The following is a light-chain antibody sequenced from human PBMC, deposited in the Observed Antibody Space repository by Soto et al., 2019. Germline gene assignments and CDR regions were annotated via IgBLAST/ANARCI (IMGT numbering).Light chain of an antibody. CDR1: QGITTA. J-gene: IGKJ5*01. CDR3: QQFNSYPIT. CDR2: VAS. Sequence: ATQLTQSPSSLSASVGDTVTITCRASQGITTALAWYQQKAGKAPKLLISVASSLESGVPSRFSGSGSGTDFTLTINSLQPEDFATYYCQQFNSYPITFGQGTRLEIK. V-gene: IGKV1-13*02.